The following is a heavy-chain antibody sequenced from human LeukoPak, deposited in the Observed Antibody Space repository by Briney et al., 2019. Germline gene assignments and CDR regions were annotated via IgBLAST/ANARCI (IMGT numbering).Heavy chain of an antibody. CDR1: GGSFSGYY. CDR2: INHSGST. CDR3: ARVLVATISYYYYMDV. D-gene: IGHD5-12*01. V-gene: IGHV4-34*01. J-gene: IGHJ6*03. Sequence: SETLSLTCAVYGGSFSGYYWSWIRQPPGKGLEWIGEINHSGSTNYNPSLKSRVTISVDTSKNQFSLKLSSVTAADTAVYYCARVLVATISYYYYMDVWGKGTTVTVSS.